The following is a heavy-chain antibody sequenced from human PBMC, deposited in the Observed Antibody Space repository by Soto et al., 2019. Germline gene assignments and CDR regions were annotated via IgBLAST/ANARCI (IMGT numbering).Heavy chain of an antibody. V-gene: IGHV2-5*02. D-gene: IGHD3-10*01. CDR2: IYWDDDK. Sequence: QITLKGSGPTLVKPTQTLTLTCTISGFSLGTTGVSVGWSRQPPGKALEWLALIYWDDDKRYSPSLKSRLTITKDTYKKQVVLTMTNMDPVDTATYYCAHRRYYYGSGDLFDYWGQGTLVTVSS. J-gene: IGHJ4*02. CDR3: AHRRYYYGSGDLFDY. CDR1: GFSLGTTGVS.